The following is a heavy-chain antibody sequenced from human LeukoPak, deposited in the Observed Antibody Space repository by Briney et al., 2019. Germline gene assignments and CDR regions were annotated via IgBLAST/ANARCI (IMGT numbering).Heavy chain of an antibody. Sequence: SGGSLRLSCAASGFTFSNYWMHWVRQAPGKGLVWVSRINSDGSRTSYADSVKGRFTISRDNAKNTLYLQMNSLRAEDTAVYYCARGPMVRTNLFDYWGQGTLVTVSS. CDR3: ARGPMVRTNLFDY. J-gene: IGHJ4*02. CDR1: GFTFSNYW. V-gene: IGHV3-74*01. CDR2: INSDGSRT. D-gene: IGHD3-10*01.